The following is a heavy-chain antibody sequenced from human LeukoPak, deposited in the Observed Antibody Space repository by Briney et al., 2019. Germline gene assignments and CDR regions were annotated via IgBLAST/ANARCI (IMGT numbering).Heavy chain of an antibody. CDR1: GYTFTSYG. D-gene: IGHD6-13*01. CDR2: ISAYNGNT. J-gene: IGHJ4*02. Sequence: ASVKVSCXASGYTFTSYGISWVRQAPGQGLEWMGWISAYNGNTNYAQKLQGRVTMTTDTSTSTAYTELRSLRSDDTAVYYCARARIAAAGNAFDYWGQGTLVTVSS. V-gene: IGHV1-18*01. CDR3: ARARIAAAGNAFDY.